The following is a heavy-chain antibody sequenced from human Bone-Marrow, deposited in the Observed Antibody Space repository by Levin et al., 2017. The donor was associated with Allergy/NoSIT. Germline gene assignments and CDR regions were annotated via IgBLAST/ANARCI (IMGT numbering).Heavy chain of an antibody. CDR1: GFTFSSYG. V-gene: IGHV3-33*01. J-gene: IGHJ4*02. CDR2: IWYDGSNK. D-gene: IGHD6-19*01. Sequence: GGSLRLSCAASGFTFSSYGMHWVRQAPGKGLEWVAVIWYDGSNKYYADSVKGRFTISRDNSKNTLYLQMNSLRAEDTAVYYCARGARWAVAASPFDYWGQGTLVTVSS. CDR3: ARGARWAVAASPFDY.